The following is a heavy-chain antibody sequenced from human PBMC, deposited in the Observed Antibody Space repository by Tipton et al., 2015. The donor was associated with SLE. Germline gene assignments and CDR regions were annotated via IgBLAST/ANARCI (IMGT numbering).Heavy chain of an antibody. D-gene: IGHD1-1*01. CDR2: INHSGST. CDR3: GRHKTATRAFDF. J-gene: IGHJ3*01. V-gene: IGHV4-34*01. Sequence: TLSLTCAVYGGSFSGYYWSWIRQPPGKGPEWIGEINHSGSTNYNPSLKSRVTISVDTSKNQFSLKLSSVTAADTAVYYCGRHKTATRAFDFWGQGTLVTVSS. CDR1: GGSFSGYY.